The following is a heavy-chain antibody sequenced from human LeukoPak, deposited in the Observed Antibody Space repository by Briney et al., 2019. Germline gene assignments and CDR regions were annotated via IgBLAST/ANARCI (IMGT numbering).Heavy chain of an antibody. CDR1: GGSISSRNW. V-gene: IGHV4-4*02. CDR3: ARRAMSSGYDGWYFDL. CDR2: IYHSGST. J-gene: IGHJ2*01. Sequence: SGTLSLTCAVSGGSISSRNWWSWVRQPPGKGLEWIGEIYHSGSTNYNPALKTRVTISVDKSKNQFSLKLSSVTAADTAVYYCARRAMSSGYDGWYFDLWGRGTLVTVSS. D-gene: IGHD3-22*01.